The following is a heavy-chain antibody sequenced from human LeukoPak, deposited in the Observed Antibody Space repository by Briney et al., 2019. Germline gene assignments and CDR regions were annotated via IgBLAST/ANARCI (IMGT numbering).Heavy chain of an antibody. CDR3: ATGGVVVTASNDY. J-gene: IGHJ4*02. V-gene: IGHV3-48*01. CDR2: ISSSSSTI. Sequence: PGASLTLSCAASGFTFSSYSMNWVRQAPGKRLERVSYISSSSSTIYYADSVKGRFTISRDNAKNSLYLQMNSLRAEDTGVYYCATGGVVVTASNDYWGQGTLVTVSS. D-gene: IGHD2-21*02. CDR1: GFTFSSYS.